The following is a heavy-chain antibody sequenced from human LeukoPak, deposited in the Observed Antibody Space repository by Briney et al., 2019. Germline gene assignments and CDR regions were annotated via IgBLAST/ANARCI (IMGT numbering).Heavy chain of an antibody. Sequence: GRSLRLACAASGFTFSSYGTHWVRQAPGKGLEWVAVIWYDGSNKYYVDSVRGRFTISRDNPKNTLYLQMSSLRAEDTAVYYCARGRYSSGFVEYWGQGTLVTVS. CDR3: ARGRYSSGFVEY. J-gene: IGHJ4*02. CDR2: IWYDGSNK. V-gene: IGHV3-33*01. D-gene: IGHD6-25*01. CDR1: GFTFSSYG.